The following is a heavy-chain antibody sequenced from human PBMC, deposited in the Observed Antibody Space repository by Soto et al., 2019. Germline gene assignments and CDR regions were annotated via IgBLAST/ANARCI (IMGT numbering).Heavy chain of an antibody. CDR3: AREKKTYYDFWSGKTGGMDV. CDR1: GGSISSYY. J-gene: IGHJ6*02. V-gene: IGHV4-59*01. D-gene: IGHD3-3*01. CDR2: IYYSGST. Sequence: SETLSLTYTVSGGSISSYYWSWIRQPPGKGLEWIGYIYYSGSTNYNPSLKSRVTISVDTSKNQFSLKLSSVTAADTAVYYCAREKKTYYDFWSGKTGGMDVWGQGTTVTVSS.